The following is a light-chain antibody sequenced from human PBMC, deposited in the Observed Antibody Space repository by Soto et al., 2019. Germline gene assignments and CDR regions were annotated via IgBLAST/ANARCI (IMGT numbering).Light chain of an antibody. V-gene: IGLV2-14*01. Sequence: QSALTQPASLSGFPGQSITISCSGVTSDFVNYNYVSWYQHHPGKAPQLLIYEVSNRPSGVSSRFSGSKSGNTASLTISGLQPEDEAYYYCSSYTVSNDVVFGGWTKLTVL. J-gene: IGLJ2*01. CDR1: TSDFVNYNY. CDR3: SSYTVSNDVV. CDR2: EVS.